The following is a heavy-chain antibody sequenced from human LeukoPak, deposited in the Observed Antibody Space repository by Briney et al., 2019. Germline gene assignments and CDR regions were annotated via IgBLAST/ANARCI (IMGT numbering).Heavy chain of an antibody. D-gene: IGHD2/OR15-2a*01. CDR1: GGSFSGYY. Sequence: SETLSLTCAVYGGSFSGYYWSWIRQPPGKGLEWIGEINHSGSTNYNPSLKSRVTISVDTSKNQFSLKLSSVTAADTAVYYCARARISRWFDYWGQGTLVTVSS. CDR2: INHSGST. CDR3: ARARISRWFDY. V-gene: IGHV4-34*01. J-gene: IGHJ4*02.